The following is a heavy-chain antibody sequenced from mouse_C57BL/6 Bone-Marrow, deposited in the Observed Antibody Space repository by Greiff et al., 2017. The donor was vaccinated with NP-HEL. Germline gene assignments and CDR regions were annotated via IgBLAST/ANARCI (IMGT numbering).Heavy chain of an antibody. CDR3: ARREDNAWVMDY. V-gene: IGHV5-15*04. J-gene: IGHJ4*01. Sequence: EVMLVESGGGLVQPGGSLKLSCAASGFTFSDYGMAWVRQAPRKGPEWVAFISNLAYSIYYADTVTGRFTISRENAKNTLYLEMSSLRSEDTAMYDCARREDNAWVMDYWGQGTSVTVSS. CDR2: ISNLAYSI. CDR1: GFTFSDYG. D-gene: IGHD1-3*01.